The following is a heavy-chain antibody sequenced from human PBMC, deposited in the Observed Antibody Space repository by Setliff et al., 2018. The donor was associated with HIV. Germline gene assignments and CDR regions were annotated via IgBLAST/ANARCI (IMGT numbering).Heavy chain of an antibody. CDR3: ASCGSDYYMDV. CDR1: GYSFGSYG. CDR2: ISPYSGQT. Sequence: ASVKVSCKSSGYSFGSYGINWVRQAPGQGLEWMGWISPYSGQTTYAQKFQGRVTMTADTSTNTVHMELRSLRSDDTAVYYCASCGSDYYMDVWGRGTTVTVS. V-gene: IGHV1-18*01. J-gene: IGHJ6*03. D-gene: IGHD5-12*01.